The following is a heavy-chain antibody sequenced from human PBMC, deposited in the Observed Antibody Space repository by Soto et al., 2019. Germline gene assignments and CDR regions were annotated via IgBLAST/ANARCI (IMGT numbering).Heavy chain of an antibody. J-gene: IGHJ6*03. V-gene: IGHV4-59*01. CDR1: GGSISSYY. CDR2: IYYSGGT. Sequence: PSETLSLTCTVSGGSISSYYWSWIRQPPGKGLEWIGYIYYSGGTNYNPSLKSRVTISVDTSKNQFSLKLSSVTAADTAVYYCARVGRGGHRYDYYYYMDVWGKGTTVTVSS. CDR3: ARVGRGGHRYDYYYYMDV. D-gene: IGHD3-16*01.